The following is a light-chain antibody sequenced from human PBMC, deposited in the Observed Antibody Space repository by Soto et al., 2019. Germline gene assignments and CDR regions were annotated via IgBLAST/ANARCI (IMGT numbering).Light chain of an antibody. CDR3: QQYGSSGT. CDR1: QSVSSSY. Sequence: EIVLTQSPGTLSLSPGERATLSCRASQSVSSSYLAWSQQKPGQAPRLLIYGASSRATGIPDRFTGSVSGTDFTLTISRLEPEDFAVDYCQQYGSSGTFGQGTKVDIK. V-gene: IGKV3-20*01. J-gene: IGKJ1*01. CDR2: GAS.